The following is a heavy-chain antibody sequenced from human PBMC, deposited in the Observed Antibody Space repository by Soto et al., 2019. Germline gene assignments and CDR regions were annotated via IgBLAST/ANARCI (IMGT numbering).Heavy chain of an antibody. D-gene: IGHD1-26*01. J-gene: IGHJ4*02. CDR3: VREDGKVGTNSAFDY. V-gene: IGHV3-21*01. Sequence: PWWSLRLSCSSSVFTFSTYTMNWVRQAPGKGLEWVSSINGRGNYIYYAESVKGRFTISRDNAKNSLYLQMDRLRAEDTALYYCVREDGKVGTNSAFDYWGLGALVTVSS. CDR2: INGRGNYI. CDR1: VFTFSTYT.